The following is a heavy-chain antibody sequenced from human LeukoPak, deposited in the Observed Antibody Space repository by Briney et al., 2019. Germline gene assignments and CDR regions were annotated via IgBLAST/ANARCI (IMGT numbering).Heavy chain of an antibody. D-gene: IGHD3-10*01. CDR2: INPNSGGT. Sequence: ASVKVSCKASGYTFTGYYMHWVRQAPGQGLEWMGWINPNSGGTNYAQKFQGRVTMTRDTSISTAYMELSRLRSDDTAVYYCAREDYYGSGSHGYWGQGTLVTVSS. J-gene: IGHJ4*02. CDR3: AREDYYGSGSHGY. CDR1: GYTFTGYY. V-gene: IGHV1-2*02.